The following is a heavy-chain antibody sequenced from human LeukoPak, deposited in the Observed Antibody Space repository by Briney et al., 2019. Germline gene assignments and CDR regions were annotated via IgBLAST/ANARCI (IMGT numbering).Heavy chain of an antibody. J-gene: IGHJ4*02. CDR2: IKHDGREK. V-gene: IGHV3-7*01. D-gene: IGHD3-16*02. CDR1: GLTFSGQW. CDR3: GYTNNFYH. Sequence: GESLRLSCVASGLTFSGQWLNWVRQAPGQGLEWEANIKHDGREKYYVDSVKGRFTISRDDGQDSLSLHMNSVRAEDTAVYYCGYTNNFYHWGQGALVVVSA.